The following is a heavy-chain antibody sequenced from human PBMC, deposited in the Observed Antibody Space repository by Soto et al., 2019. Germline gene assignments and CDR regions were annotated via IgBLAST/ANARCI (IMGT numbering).Heavy chain of an antibody. V-gene: IGHV1-24*01. CDR1: GYTLTELS. CDR2: FDPEDGET. CDR3: ATDRYCSGGSCYYFDY. Sequence: ASVKVSCKVSGYTLTELSMHWVRQAPGKGLEWMGGFDPEDGETIYAQKFQGRVTMTEDTSTDTAYMELSSLRSEDTAVYYCATDRYCSGGSCYYFDYWGQGTLVPVSA. J-gene: IGHJ4*02. D-gene: IGHD2-15*01.